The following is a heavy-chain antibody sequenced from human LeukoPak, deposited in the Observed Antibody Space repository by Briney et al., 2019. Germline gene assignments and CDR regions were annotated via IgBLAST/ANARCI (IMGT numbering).Heavy chain of an antibody. Sequence: PGGSLRLSCAASGFTVSSNYMNWVRQAPGKGLEWVSIIYSGGSTFYADSVKGRFTISRDNSKNTLYLQMNSLRAEDTAVYYCARGGSYLSAFDIWGQGTMVTVSS. CDR1: GFTVSSNY. J-gene: IGHJ3*02. CDR3: ARGGSYLSAFDI. V-gene: IGHV3-53*01. CDR2: IYSGGST. D-gene: IGHD1-26*01.